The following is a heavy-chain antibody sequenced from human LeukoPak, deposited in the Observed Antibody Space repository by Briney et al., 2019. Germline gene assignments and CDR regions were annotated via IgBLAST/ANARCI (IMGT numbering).Heavy chain of an antibody. D-gene: IGHD3-22*01. CDR2: IRSKANSYAT. V-gene: IGHV3-73*01. Sequence: GGSLKLSCAASGFTFSGSAMHCVRQASGKGLEWVGRIRSKANSYATAYAASVKGRFTISRDDSKNTAYLQMNSLKTEDTAVYYCTRHVDSSGSDAFDIWGQGTMVTVSS. J-gene: IGHJ3*02. CDR3: TRHVDSSGSDAFDI. CDR1: GFTFSGSA.